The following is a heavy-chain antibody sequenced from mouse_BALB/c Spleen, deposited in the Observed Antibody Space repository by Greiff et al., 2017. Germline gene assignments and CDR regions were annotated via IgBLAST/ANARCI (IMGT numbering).Heavy chain of an antibody. V-gene: IGHV2-6-4*01. D-gene: IGHD1-2*01. CDR2: IWGGGST. CDR3: ATPITTAQGFAY. Sequence: VQGVESGPGLVAPSQSLSITCTVSGFSLSRYSVHWVRQPPGKGLEWLGMIWGGGSTDYNSALKSRLSISKDNSKSQVFLKMNSLQTDDTAMYYCATPITTAQGFAYWGQGTLVTVSA. CDR1: GFSLSRYS. J-gene: IGHJ3*01.